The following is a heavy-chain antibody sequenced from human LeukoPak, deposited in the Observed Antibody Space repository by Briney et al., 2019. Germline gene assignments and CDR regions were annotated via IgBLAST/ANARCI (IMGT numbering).Heavy chain of an antibody. Sequence: GGSLRLSCAASGFTFSSYAMSWVRQAPGKGREWVSAISGSGGSTYYADSVKGRFTISRDNSKNTLYLQMNSLRAEDTAVYYCAKDLGGPHYYYYMDVWGKGTTVTVSS. CDR2: ISGSGGST. J-gene: IGHJ6*03. V-gene: IGHV3-23*01. CDR1: GFTFSSYA. CDR3: AKDLGGPHYYYYMDV. D-gene: IGHD3-3*01.